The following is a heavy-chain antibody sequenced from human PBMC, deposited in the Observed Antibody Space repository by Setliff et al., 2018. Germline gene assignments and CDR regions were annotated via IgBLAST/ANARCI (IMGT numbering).Heavy chain of an antibody. V-gene: IGHV3-74*01. CDR1: GFSFNNFE. CDR3: ARDGGDY. CDR2: INSDGSST. J-gene: IGHJ4*02. Sequence: GGSLRLSCAASGFSFNNFEMNWVRQAPGKGLVWVSRINSDGSSTSYADSVKGRFTISRDNARNSVYLQMNSLRAEDTAAHYCARDGGDYWGQGTLVTVSS.